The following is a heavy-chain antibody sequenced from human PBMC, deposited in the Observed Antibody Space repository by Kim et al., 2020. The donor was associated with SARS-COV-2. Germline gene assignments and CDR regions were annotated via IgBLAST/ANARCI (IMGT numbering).Heavy chain of an antibody. D-gene: IGHD6-6*01. J-gene: IGHJ4*02. CDR3: ARGNKYSSFGV. Sequence: TNYNPSLKSRVTISVDTSKNQFSLKLSSVTAADTAVYYCARGNKYSSFGVWGQGTLVTVSS. CDR2: T. V-gene: IGHV4-34*01.